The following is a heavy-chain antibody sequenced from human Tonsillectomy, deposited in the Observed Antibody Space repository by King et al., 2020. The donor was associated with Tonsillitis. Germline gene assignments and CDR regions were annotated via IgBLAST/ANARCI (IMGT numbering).Heavy chain of an antibody. D-gene: IGHD3-10*01. J-gene: IGHJ6*02. CDR3: ARGVLLWFGGGMDV. V-gene: IGHV4-59*01. CDR2: IYYSGST. Sequence: VQLQESGPGLVKPSETLSLTCTVSGGSISSYYWSWIRQPPGKGLEWIGYIYYSGSTNYNPSLKSRVTISVDTSKNQFSLKLRSVTAADTAVYYCARGVLLWFGGGMDVLGQGTTVTVSS. CDR1: GGSISSYY.